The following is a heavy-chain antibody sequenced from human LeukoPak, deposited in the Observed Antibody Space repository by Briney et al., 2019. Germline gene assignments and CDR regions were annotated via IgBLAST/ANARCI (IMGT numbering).Heavy chain of an antibody. Sequence: GASVKVSCKASGYTFTTYGISWLRQAPGQGLEWMGWIGAFNGNTDYAQRLQGRVTMTTDTSTSTAYMELRSLRSDDTALYYCARGPHTIPTRGDYWGQGTLVTVSS. CDR2: IGAFNGNT. D-gene: IGHD2-15*01. CDR1: GYTFTTYG. V-gene: IGHV1-18*01. CDR3: ARGPHTIPTRGDY. J-gene: IGHJ4*02.